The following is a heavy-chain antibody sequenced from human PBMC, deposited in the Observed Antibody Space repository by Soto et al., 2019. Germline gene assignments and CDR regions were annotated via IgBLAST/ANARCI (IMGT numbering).Heavy chain of an antibody. J-gene: IGHJ4*02. CDR1: GDSISSGYY. V-gene: IGHV4-38-2*01. CDR3: ARGATVTQYDY. Sequence: SETLSLTCAVSGDSISSGYYWAWIRQPPGKGQEWIGSIYHSGTTYYKPSLKSRVTISVDTSRSQIPLKVSSLTAADTAVYYCARGATVTQYDYWGQGTLVTVSS. D-gene: IGHD4-17*01. CDR2: IYHSGTT.